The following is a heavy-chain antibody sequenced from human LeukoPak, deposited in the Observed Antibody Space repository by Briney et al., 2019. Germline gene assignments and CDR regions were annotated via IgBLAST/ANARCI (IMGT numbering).Heavy chain of an antibody. CDR1: GYSFTSYW. V-gene: IGHV1-2*02. CDR3: ARSIAAAYYFDY. D-gene: IGHD6-13*01. CDR2: INPNSGGT. J-gene: IGHJ4*02. Sequence: GESLKISCKGSGYSFTSYWIGWVRQAPGQGLEWMGWINPNSGGTNYAQKFQGRVTMTRDTSISTAYMELSRLRSDDTAVYYCARSIAAAYYFDYWGQGTLVTVSS.